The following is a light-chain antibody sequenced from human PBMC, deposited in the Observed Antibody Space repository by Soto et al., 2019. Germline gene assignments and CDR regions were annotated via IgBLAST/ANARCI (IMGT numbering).Light chain of an antibody. CDR2: AAS. CDR1: QSISSY. CDR3: QQSYSIPCT. J-gene: IGKJ1*01. Sequence: DIQMTQSPSSLSASVGDRVTITCRASQSISSYLNWYQQKPGKAPKLLIYAASSLQSGVPSRFSGSGSVTDFTLIITSLQPEDFATYYCQQSYSIPCTFGQGTKVEIK. V-gene: IGKV1-39*01.